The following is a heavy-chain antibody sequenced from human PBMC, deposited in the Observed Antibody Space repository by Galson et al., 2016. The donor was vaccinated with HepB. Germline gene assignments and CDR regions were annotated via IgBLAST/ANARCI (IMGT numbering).Heavy chain of an antibody. CDR1: GFTLSSSA. D-gene: IGHD3-3*01. J-gene: IGHJ4*02. CDR2: ITETGSFA. Sequence: SLRLSCAASGFTLSSSAMTWVRQAPGRGLEWVSAITETGSFAYYADSVRGRFTLSRDTSKNTLYLQMNSLRAEDTAVYYCAKDDGRFLEWLLYWDYWGQGTLVTVSS. CDR3: AKDDGRFLEWLLYWDY. V-gene: IGHV3-23*01.